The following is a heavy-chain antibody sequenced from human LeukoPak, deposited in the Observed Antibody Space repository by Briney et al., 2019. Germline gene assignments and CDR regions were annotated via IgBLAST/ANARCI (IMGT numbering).Heavy chain of an antibody. D-gene: IGHD3-22*01. Sequence: PGGSLRLSCVVSGFTFSSSAMSWVRQAPGKGLEWVSAISGGGGSTYYADSVKGRFTISRDNSKNTLYLQMNSLRGEDTAVYYCAKVNWVYNWKYDSSGSGINYWGQGTLITVSS. CDR2: ISGGGGST. CDR1: GFTFSSSA. CDR3: AKVNWVYNWKYDSSGSGINY. J-gene: IGHJ4*02. V-gene: IGHV3-23*01.